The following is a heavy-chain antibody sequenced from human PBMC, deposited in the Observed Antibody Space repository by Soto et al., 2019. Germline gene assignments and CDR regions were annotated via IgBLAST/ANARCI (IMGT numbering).Heavy chain of an antibody. CDR3: ASVKEWGVRSVDV. V-gene: IGHV3-23*01. J-gene: IGHJ6*04. D-gene: IGHD3-10*01. CDR1: GITFSAHP. Sequence: EVQLLESGGGLAQPGGSLRLSCVGSGITFSAHPMTWVRRAPGKGLEWVSIIGDTGGITSHAASVRRSFRTSRVDSKNTLYLEMNSLRVEDSAVYYCASVKEWGVRSVDVWGKGTTVTVSS. CDR2: IGDTGGIT.